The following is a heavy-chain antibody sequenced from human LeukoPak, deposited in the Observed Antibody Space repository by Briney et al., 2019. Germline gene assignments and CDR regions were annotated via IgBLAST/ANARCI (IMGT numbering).Heavy chain of an antibody. J-gene: IGHJ4*02. Sequence: GGSLRLSCAASGFTFSSYEMNWVRKAPGKGLEWVAFIRYDGTIKHYADSVKGRFTISRDSSKNTLYLQMNSLRAEDTAVYYCVKDAKRSFYDILPGYYRGDDRAPDYWGQGTLVTVSS. CDR3: VKDAKRSFYDILPGYYRGDDRAPDY. V-gene: IGHV3-30*02. CDR1: GFTFSSYE. CDR2: IRYDGTIK. D-gene: IGHD3-9*01.